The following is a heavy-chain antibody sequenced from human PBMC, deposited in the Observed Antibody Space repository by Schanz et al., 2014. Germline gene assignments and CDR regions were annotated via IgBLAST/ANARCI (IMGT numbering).Heavy chain of an antibody. J-gene: IGHJ4*02. CDR2: IFTDGRT. V-gene: IGHV3-66*02. CDR1: GFTFSNYW. Sequence: EVQLVESGGGLVQPGGSLRLSCVASGFTFSNYWMTWVRQAPGKGLEWVSIIFTDGRTYYADSVKGRFTISRDNSKNTVYLQTNSLRPGDTAVYYCARESSNDIVLVPGAVFDHWGQGILVTVSS. CDR3: ARESSNDIVLVPGAVFDH. D-gene: IGHD2-2*01.